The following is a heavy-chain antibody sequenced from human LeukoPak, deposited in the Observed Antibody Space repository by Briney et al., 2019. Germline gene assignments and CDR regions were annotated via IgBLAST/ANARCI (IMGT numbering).Heavy chain of an antibody. CDR3: ARDEAAPGRADY. CDR1: GFTCSSYS. D-gene: IGHD6-6*01. CDR2: ISSSSSYI. V-gene: IGHV3-21*01. J-gene: IGHJ4*02. Sequence: GGSLRLSCAASGFTCSSYSMNWVRQAPGKGLEWVSSISSSSSYIYYADSVKGRFTISRDNAKNSLYLQMNSLRAEDTAVYYCARDEAAPGRADYWGQGTLVTVSS.